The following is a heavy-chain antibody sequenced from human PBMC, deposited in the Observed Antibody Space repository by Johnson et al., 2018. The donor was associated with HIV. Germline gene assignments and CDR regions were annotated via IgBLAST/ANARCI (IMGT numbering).Heavy chain of an antibody. CDR1: GFTFSTYG. V-gene: IGHV3-30*03. CDR3: ATRIGGHSYGWGAVDI. J-gene: IGHJ3*02. CDR2: ISYDGSKK. D-gene: IGHD5-18*01. Sequence: QVQLVESGGGVVQPGRSLRLSCAASGFTFSTYGMHWVRQAPGKGLEWVAVISYDGSKKYHADSVKGRFTISRDNSKNTLFLQMSRLRSEYTAVYYCATRIGGHSYGWGAVDIWGQGTVVTVSS.